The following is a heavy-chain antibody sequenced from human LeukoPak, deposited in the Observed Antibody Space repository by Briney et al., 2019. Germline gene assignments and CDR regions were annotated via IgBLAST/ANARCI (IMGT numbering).Heavy chain of an antibody. CDR2: ISGSGGST. Sequence: GGSLRLSCAASGFTFSSYAMSWVRQAPGKGLEWVSAISGSGGSTYYADSVKGRFTISRDNSKNTLYLQMNCLRAEDTAVYYCAKDIFEDFWSGYYSRAFDYWGQGTLVTVSS. V-gene: IGHV3-23*01. J-gene: IGHJ4*02. CDR3: AKDIFEDFWSGYYSRAFDY. D-gene: IGHD3-3*01. CDR1: GFTFSSYA.